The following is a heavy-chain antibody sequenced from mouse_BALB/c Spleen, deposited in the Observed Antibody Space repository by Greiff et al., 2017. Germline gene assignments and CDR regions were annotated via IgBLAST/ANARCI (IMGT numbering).Heavy chain of an antibody. V-gene: IGHV5-4*02. CDR3: ARDQGNGAWFAY. Sequence: DVKLVESGGGLVKLGGSLKLSCAASGFTFSSYYMYWVRQTPEKRLEWVATISDGGSYTYYPDSVKGRFTISRDNAKNNLYLQMSSLKSEDTAMYYCARDQGNGAWFAYWGQGTLVTVSA. D-gene: IGHD2-1*01. CDR1: GFTFSSYY. J-gene: IGHJ3*01. CDR2: ISDGGSYT.